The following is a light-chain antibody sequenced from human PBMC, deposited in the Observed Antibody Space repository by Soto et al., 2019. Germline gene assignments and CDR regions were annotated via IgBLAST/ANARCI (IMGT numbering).Light chain of an antibody. Sequence: QSVLTQPAAVSGSPGQSITISCSGSSSDIGGYNYVSWYQQEPGKAPKLMIYDVFNRPSGVSNRFSASKSGNTASLTISGLQAEDEADYYCSSYTSGTTFVFGTGTKLTVL. CDR1: SSDIGGYNY. J-gene: IGLJ1*01. CDR2: DVF. CDR3: SSYTSGTTFV. V-gene: IGLV2-14*01.